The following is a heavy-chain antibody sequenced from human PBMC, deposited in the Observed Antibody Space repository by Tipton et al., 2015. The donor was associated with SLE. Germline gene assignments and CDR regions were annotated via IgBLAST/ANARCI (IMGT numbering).Heavy chain of an antibody. J-gene: IGHJ4*02. V-gene: IGHV3-23*01. CDR1: GFTFTDYA. Sequence: SLRLSCAASGFTFTDYAMSWVRQAPGKGLEWVSAISRTGAGTYYTDSVRGRFTMSRDNSKNTLSLQMNTLRAEDTAVYYCARDGAIGADYFDYWGQGTLVTVSS. D-gene: IGHD1-26*01. CDR3: ARDGAIGADYFDY. CDR2: ISRTGAGT.